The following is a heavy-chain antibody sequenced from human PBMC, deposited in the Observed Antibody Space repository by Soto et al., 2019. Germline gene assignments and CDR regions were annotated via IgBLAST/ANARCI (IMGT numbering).Heavy chain of an antibody. V-gene: IGHV3-49*03. CDR3: TRDSGYGDYEYYFDY. CDR2: IRSKAYGGTT. J-gene: IGHJ4*02. CDR1: GFTFGDYA. Sequence: GGSLRLSCTASGFTFGDYAMSWFRQAPGKGLEWVGFIRSKAYGGTTEYAASVKGRFTISRDDSKSIAYLQMNSLKTEDTAVYYCTRDSGYGDYEYYFDYWGQGTLVTVSS. D-gene: IGHD4-17*01.